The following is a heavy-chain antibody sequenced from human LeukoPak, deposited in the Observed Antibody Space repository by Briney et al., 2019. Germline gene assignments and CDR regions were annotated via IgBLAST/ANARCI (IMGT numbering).Heavy chain of an antibody. V-gene: IGHV3-21*01. CDR1: GFTFSSYS. Sequence: PGGSLRLSCAASGFTFSSYSMNWVRQAPGKGLEWVSSISSSSSYIYYADSVKGRFTISRENAKNSLYLQMNSLRAEDTAVYYCAREGYYDRVYFDLWGRGTLVTVSS. J-gene: IGHJ2*01. D-gene: IGHD3-22*01. CDR3: AREGYYDRVYFDL. CDR2: ISSSSSYI.